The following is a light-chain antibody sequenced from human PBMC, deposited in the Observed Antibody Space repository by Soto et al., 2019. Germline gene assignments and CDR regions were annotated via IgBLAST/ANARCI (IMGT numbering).Light chain of an antibody. CDR3: QQCTTSPLT. CDR1: QTVTNNY. V-gene: IGKV3-20*01. Sequence: EIVLTQSPGTLSLSPGERATLFCRASQTVTNNYIAWYQQKPGQPPRLLIDDASRRASGIPDRFSGSGSGTDFTLTISRLEPEDFAVYYSQQCTTSPLTFGQGTKVDIK. CDR2: DAS. J-gene: IGKJ1*01.